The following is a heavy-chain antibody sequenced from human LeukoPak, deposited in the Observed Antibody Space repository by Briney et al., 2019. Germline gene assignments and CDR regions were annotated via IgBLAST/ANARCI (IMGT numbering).Heavy chain of an antibody. CDR3: ARGARISGSWHSSV. CDR1: GYTFSNYG. Sequence: ASVKVSCKTSGYTFSNYGVSWVRQAPGQGLEWMGWISAYNNNTNYAQKFQGRLTMTTDTSTSTAYMELRSLRSDDTAVYYCARGARISGSWHSSVWGQGTLITVS. J-gene: IGHJ4*02. D-gene: IGHD1-20*01. CDR2: ISAYNNNT. V-gene: IGHV1-18*01.